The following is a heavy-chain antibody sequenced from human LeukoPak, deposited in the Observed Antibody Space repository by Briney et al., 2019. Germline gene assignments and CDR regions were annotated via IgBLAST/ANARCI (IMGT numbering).Heavy chain of an antibody. CDR3: ARENWVFDY. J-gene: IGHJ4*02. CDR1: GYSISSGYH. Sequence: SETLSLTXVVYGYSISSGYHWGWIRQPPGKGLEWIGSVYRSGTTYYDPSLKGRVTISVDTSKNQISLKVRSVTAADTAMYYCARENWVFDYWGQGILVTVSS. CDR2: VYRSGTT. V-gene: IGHV4-38-2*02. D-gene: IGHD7-27*01.